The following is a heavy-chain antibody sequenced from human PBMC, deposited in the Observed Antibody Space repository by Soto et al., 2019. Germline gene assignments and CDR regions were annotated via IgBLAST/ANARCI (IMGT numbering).Heavy chain of an antibody. CDR1: GFTFSSYE. V-gene: IGHV3-48*03. J-gene: IGHJ4*02. CDR3: ARGSTAMIEYYFDY. CDR2: IXXXGXTX. Sequence: GGSLRLSCAASGFTFSSYEMNWVRQAPGKGLEWVSYIXXXGXTXYXXXXXXGRFTISRDNAKNSLYLQMNSLRAEDTAVYYCARGSTAMIEYYFDYWGQGTLVTVSS. D-gene: IGHD5-18*01.